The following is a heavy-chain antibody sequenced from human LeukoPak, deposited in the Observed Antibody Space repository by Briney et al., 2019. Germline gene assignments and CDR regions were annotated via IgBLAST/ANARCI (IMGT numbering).Heavy chain of an antibody. D-gene: IGHD6-13*01. J-gene: IGHJ4*02. Sequence: PSETLSLTCTVSGGSISNFYWSWIRQPAGKTLEWIGRIYTSGSTNYNPSLKSRVTMSVDTSKNQYSLKLSSVTAADTAVHFCARETTGAGTARPFDYWGQGTLVTVSS. CDR1: GGSISNFY. CDR3: ARETTGAGTARPFDY. CDR2: IYTSGST. V-gene: IGHV4-4*07.